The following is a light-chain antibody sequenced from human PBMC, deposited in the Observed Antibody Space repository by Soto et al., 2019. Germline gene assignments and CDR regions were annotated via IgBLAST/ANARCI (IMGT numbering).Light chain of an antibody. CDR1: QSVSSSY. Sequence: EIVLTQSPGTLSLSPGERATLSCRASQSVSSSYLAWYQQKPGQAPRLLIYGASSRATGIPDRFSGSGSGNDFTLTISRLEPEDFAVYYCQQYGSSPTFGGGTKVEIK. J-gene: IGKJ4*01. V-gene: IGKV3-20*01. CDR2: GAS. CDR3: QQYGSSPT.